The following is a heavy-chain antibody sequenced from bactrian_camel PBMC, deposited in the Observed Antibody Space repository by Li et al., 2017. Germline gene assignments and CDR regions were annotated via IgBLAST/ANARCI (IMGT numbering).Heavy chain of an antibody. CDR1: GFTFTTYW. CDR2: SSSGALSL. D-gene: IGHD3*01. V-gene: IGHV3S1*01. CDR3: AAGPDVGREKHLTADQVLSIRRNNF. Sequence: HVQLVESGGGLVQPGGSLILSCAASGFTFTTYWMHWVRQGPGKGLEWVSSSSSGALSLVYADSVKGRFTISRNVLPERLSLQMTRLKAEDTAMYYCAAGPDVGREKHLTADQVLSIRRNNFWGQGTQVTVS. J-gene: IGHJ4*01.